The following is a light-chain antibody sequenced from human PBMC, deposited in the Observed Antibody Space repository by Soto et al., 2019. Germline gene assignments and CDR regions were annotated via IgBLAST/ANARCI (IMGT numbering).Light chain of an antibody. CDR3: HQRQSWPRT. CDR2: GAS. J-gene: IGKJ1*01. V-gene: IGKV3-15*01. Sequence: EIVMTQSPATLSVSPGEVATLSFSASQSVSSKLAWYQQKPGQAPRLLIYGASTRATGIPARFSGSGSGTDFTLTISDVQPEDFALYYCHQRQSWPRTFGQGTKVDIK. CDR1: QSVSSK.